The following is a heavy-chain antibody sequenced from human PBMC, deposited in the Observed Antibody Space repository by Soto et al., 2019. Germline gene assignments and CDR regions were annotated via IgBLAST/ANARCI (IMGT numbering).Heavy chain of an antibody. CDR1: GGSFSGYY. CDR3: ARGRRQWLVLGASRYYYYGMDV. V-gene: IGHV4-34*01. CDR2: INHSGST. J-gene: IGHJ6*02. Sequence: SLTCAVYGGSFSGYYWSWIRQPPGKGLEWIGEINHSGSTNYNPSLKSRVTISVDTSKNQFSLKLSSVTAADTAVYYCARGRRQWLVLGASRYYYYGMDVWGQGTTVTVSS. D-gene: IGHD6-19*01.